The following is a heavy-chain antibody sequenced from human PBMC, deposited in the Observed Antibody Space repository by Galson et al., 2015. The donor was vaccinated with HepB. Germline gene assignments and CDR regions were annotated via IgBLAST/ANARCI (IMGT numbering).Heavy chain of an antibody. V-gene: IGHV3-11*01. J-gene: IGHJ6*02. CDR2: ISSSGSTI. Sequence: SLRLSCAASGFTFSDYYVSWIRQAPGKGLEWVSYISSSGSTIYYADSVKGRFTISRDNAKNSLYLQMNSLRAEDTAVYYCARDDNGSWLRPTGMDVWGQGTTVTVSS. D-gene: IGHD5-12*01. CDR1: GFTFSDYY. CDR3: ARDDNGSWLRPTGMDV.